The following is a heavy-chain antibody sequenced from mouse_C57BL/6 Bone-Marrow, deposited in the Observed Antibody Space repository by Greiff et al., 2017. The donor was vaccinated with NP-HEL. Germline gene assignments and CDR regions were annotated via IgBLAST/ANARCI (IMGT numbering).Heavy chain of an antibody. J-gene: IGHJ2*01. V-gene: IGHV1-82*01. D-gene: IGHD2-10*01. CDR3: ARSSYGKTDY. CDR1: GYAFSSSW. CDR2: IYPGDGDT. Sequence: QVQLKQSGPELVKPGASVKISCKASGYAFSSSWMNWVKQRPGKGLEWIGRIYPGDGDTNYNGKFKGKATLTADKSSSTAYMQLSSLTSEDSAVYFCARSSYGKTDYWGQGTTLTVSS.